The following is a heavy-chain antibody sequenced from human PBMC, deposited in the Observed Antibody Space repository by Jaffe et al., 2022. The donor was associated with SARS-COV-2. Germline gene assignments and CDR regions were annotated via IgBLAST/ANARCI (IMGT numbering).Heavy chain of an antibody. CDR2: ISTSGDIT. Sequence: EGQLVESGGGLVQPGGSLRLSCAASGLTLSSHEMNWVRQAPGKGLEWLSYISTSGDITFYADSVKGRFTISRDNSKNSLYLQMNSLRAEDTAVYYCVRDYDYSGDAFDIWGQGTMVTVSS. J-gene: IGHJ3*02. CDR3: VRDYDYSGDAFDI. V-gene: IGHV3-48*03. D-gene: IGHD5-12*01. CDR1: GLTLSSHE.